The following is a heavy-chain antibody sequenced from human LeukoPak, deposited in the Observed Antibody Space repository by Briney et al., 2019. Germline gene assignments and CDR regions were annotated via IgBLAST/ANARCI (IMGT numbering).Heavy chain of an antibody. Sequence: SETLSLTCTVSGGSIDSYYWSWIRRPPGKGLEYIGYIYYSGSTNNNPSLKSRVTMSVDTSKNQFSLKLSSVTAADTAVHYCARGRISSGWFAHFDYWGQGTLVTVSS. D-gene: IGHD6-19*01. V-gene: IGHV4-59*01. J-gene: IGHJ4*02. CDR1: GGSIDSYY. CDR2: IYYSGST. CDR3: ARGRISSGWFAHFDY.